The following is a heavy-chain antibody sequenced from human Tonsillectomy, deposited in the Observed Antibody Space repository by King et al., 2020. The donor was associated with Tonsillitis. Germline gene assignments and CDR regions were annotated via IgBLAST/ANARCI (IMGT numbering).Heavy chain of an antibody. CDR2: FDPENGET. V-gene: IGHV1-24*01. D-gene: IGHD3-10*01. CDR3: ATIREEVREEESFDY. J-gene: IGHJ4*02. CDR1: GYSLTELS. Sequence: QLVQSGAEVKKPGASVKVSCKVSGYSLTELSMHWVRQAPGKGLEWMGGFDPENGETIYAQKFQGRVTMTEDTSTDTAYMELSSLRSEDTAMYYCATIREEVREEESFDYWGPGTLVTVSS.